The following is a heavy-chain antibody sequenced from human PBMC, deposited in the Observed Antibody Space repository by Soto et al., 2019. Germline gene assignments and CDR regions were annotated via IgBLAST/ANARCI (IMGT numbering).Heavy chain of an antibody. J-gene: IGHJ6*02. CDR2: ISSSSSYI. CDR1: GFTFGSYS. Sequence: PGGSLRLSCAASGFTFGSYSLNWVRQPPGKGLEWVSSISSSSSYIYYADSVKGRFTISRDNAKNSLYLQMNSLRAEDTAVYYCARGGIGGGGSSSITMIVVATYYYYGMDVWGQGTTVTVSS. V-gene: IGHV3-21*01. CDR3: ARGGIGGGGSSSITMIVVATYYYYGMDV. D-gene: IGHD3-22*01.